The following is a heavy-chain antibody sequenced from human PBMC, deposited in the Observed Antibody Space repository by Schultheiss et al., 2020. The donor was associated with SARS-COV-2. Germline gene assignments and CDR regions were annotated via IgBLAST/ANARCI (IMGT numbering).Heavy chain of an antibody. D-gene: IGHD6-19*01. CDR3: TSPPGYSSGSFGMDV. J-gene: IGHJ6*02. Sequence: GGSLRLSCAASGFTFSSYAMSWVRQAPGKGLEWVSAISGSGGSTYYADSVKGRFTISRDNAKNTLYLQMSGLRAEDTAVYYCTSPPGYSSGSFGMDVWGQGTTVTVSS. CDR1: GFTFSSYA. V-gene: IGHV3-23*01. CDR2: ISGSGGST.